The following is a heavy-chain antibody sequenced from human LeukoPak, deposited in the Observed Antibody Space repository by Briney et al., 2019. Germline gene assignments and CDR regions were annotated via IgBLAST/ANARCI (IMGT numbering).Heavy chain of an antibody. CDR1: GYTFTKYF. J-gene: IGHJ5*02. CDR2: INPNSGGT. Sequence: ASVKVSCKASGYTFTKYFMHWVRQAPGQGLEWMGWINPNSGGTNYAQNFQGRVTMTRDTSISTAYMELTRLTSDDTAVYYCARARGGGCSSTSCPLYDPWGQGTLVTVSS. V-gene: IGHV1-2*02. D-gene: IGHD2-2*01. CDR3: ARARGGGCSSTSCPLYDP.